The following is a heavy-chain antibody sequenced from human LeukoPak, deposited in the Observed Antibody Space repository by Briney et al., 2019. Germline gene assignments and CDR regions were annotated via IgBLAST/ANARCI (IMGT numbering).Heavy chain of an antibody. Sequence: SVKVSCKASGYTFTSYDFNWVRQATGRGLDGMGWMNPNSGNTCYAQKFQGRVTITRNTSISTAYMELSSLRSEDTAVYYCARGGSGWSSAFDIWGQGTMVTVSS. CDR3: ARGGSGWSSAFDI. CDR1: GYTFTSYD. V-gene: IGHV1-8*03. CDR2: MNPNSGNT. D-gene: IGHD6-19*01. J-gene: IGHJ3*02.